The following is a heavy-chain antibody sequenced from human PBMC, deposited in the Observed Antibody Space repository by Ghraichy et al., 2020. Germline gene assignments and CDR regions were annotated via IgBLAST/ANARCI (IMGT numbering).Heavy chain of an antibody. D-gene: IGHD6-13*01. CDR3: AREEGIAACADY. CDR1: GFTFSSYS. V-gene: IGHV3-21*01. Sequence: GESLNISCAASGFTFSSYSMNWVRQAPGKGLEWVSSISSSSSYIYYADSVKGRFTISRDNAKNSLYLQMNSLRAEDTAVYYCAREEGIAACADYWGQGTLVTVSS. CDR2: ISSSSSYI. J-gene: IGHJ4*02.